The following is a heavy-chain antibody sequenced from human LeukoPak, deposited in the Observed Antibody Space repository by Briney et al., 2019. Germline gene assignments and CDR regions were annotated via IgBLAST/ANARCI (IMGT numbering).Heavy chain of an antibody. J-gene: IGHJ4*02. CDR3: ARGTVTVTRVDY. Sequence: SETLSPTCTVSGGSISSGGYYWSWIRQHPGKGLEWIGYIYYSGSTYYNPSLKSRVTISVDTSKNQFSLKLSSVTAADTAVYYCARGTVTVTRVDYWGQGTLVTVSS. CDR2: IYYSGST. CDR1: GGSISSGGYY. V-gene: IGHV4-31*03. D-gene: IGHD4-17*01.